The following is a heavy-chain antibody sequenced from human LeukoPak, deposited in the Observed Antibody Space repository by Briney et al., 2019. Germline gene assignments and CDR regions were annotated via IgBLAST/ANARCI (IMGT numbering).Heavy chain of an antibody. J-gene: IGHJ5*02. CDR2: IKQDGSEK. CDR1: GFTFSSYW. D-gene: IGHD3-22*01. V-gene: IGHV3-7*01. CDR3: ARERPCYYDSRSWFDP. Sequence: PGGSLRLSCAASGFTFSSYWMSWVRQAPGKGLEWVANIKQDGSEKYYVDSVKGRFTISRDNAKNSLYLQMNSLRAEDTAVYYCARERPCYYDSRSWFDPWGQGTLVTVSS.